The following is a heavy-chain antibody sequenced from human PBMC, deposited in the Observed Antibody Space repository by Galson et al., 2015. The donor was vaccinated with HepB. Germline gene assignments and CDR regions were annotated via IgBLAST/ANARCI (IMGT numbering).Heavy chain of an antibody. CDR3: ARYSGSRLAQNWFDP. CDR2: IYPDDSET. V-gene: IGHV5-51*03. Sequence: QSGAEVKKAGESLKISCKGSGYRFSDYWIGWVRQMPGRGLEWMGIIYPDDSETKYSPSFRGQVIMSADKSISTAYLQWTSLQASDTAMYYCARYSGSRLAQNWFDPWGQGTLVTVSS. D-gene: IGHD1-26*01. J-gene: IGHJ5*02. CDR1: GYRFSDYW.